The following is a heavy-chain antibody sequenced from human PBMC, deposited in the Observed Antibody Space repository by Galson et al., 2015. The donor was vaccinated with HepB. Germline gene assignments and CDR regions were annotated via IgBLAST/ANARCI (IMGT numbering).Heavy chain of an antibody. CDR2: FDPEDGET. CDR3: ATDLGCSGGSCYSGNN. V-gene: IGHV1-24*01. CDR1: GYTLTELS. J-gene: IGHJ4*02. Sequence: SLKVSCKVSGYTLTELSMHWVRQAPGKGLEWMGGFDPEDGETIYAQKFQGRVTMTEDTSTDTAYMELSSLRSEDTAVYYCATDLGCSGGSCYSGNNWGQGTLVTVSS. D-gene: IGHD2-15*01.